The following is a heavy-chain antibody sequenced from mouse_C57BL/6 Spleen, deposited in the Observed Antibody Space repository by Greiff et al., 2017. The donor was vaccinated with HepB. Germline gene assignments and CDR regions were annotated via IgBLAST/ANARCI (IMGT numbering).Heavy chain of an antibody. CDR3: ARSGHAGVRYFDY. CDR2: IYPGDGDT. J-gene: IGHJ2*01. CDR1: GYAFSSSW. D-gene: IGHD3-3*01. Sequence: QVQLQQSGPELVKPGASVKISCKASGYAFSSSWMNWVKQRPGKGLEWIGRIYPGDGDTNYNGKFKGKATLTADKSSSTAYMQLSSLTSEDSAVYCCARSGHAGVRYFDYWGQGTTLTVSS. V-gene: IGHV1-82*01.